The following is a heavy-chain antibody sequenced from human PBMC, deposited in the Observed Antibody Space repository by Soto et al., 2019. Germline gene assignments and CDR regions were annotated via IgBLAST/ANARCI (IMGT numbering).Heavy chain of an antibody. J-gene: IGHJ6*02. CDR3: ARDLWGYCGTDCYPLDV. V-gene: IGHV4-59*01. CDR1: GGSISGYY. Sequence: QVQLQESGPGLVKPSETLSLTCTVSGGSISGYYWSWIRQPPGKGLEWIGYMYNSGSTVYNPSFYSRVNISVDTSKNQFSLKLNSVTAADTAVYYCARDLWGYCGTDCYPLDVWGQGTTVTVSS. D-gene: IGHD2-21*02. CDR2: MYNSGST.